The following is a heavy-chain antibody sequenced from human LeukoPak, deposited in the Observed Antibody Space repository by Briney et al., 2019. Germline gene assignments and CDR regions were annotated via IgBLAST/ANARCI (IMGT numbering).Heavy chain of an antibody. V-gene: IGHV3-23*01. CDR1: GFTFSNYA. CDR3: AKRLGDPRAFDY. J-gene: IGHJ4*02. D-gene: IGHD2-21*02. Sequence: GGSLRLSCAASGFTFSNYAMSWVRQAPGKGLEWVSGISGTSGTINFAAPVKGRFTISRDNSKNTLYLQMNSLRVNDMAVYYCAKRLGDPRAFDYWGQGTLVTVSS. CDR2: ISGTSGTI.